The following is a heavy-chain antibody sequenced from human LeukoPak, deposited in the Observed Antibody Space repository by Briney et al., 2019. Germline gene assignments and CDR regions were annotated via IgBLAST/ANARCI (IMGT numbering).Heavy chain of an antibody. Sequence: ASVKVSCKASGYAFNVYYMHWVRQVPGQGLEWMGWINPNSGGTNYAQKFQGRVTMTRDTSISTAYMELSRLRSDDTAVYYCARVAAAGTRYYYYMDVWGKGTTVTVSS. J-gene: IGHJ6*03. CDR2: INPNSGGT. CDR1: GYAFNVYY. V-gene: IGHV1-2*02. D-gene: IGHD6-13*01. CDR3: ARVAAAGTRYYYYMDV.